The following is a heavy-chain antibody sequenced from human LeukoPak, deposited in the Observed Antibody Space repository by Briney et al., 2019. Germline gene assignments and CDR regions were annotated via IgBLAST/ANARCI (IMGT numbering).Heavy chain of an antibody. Sequence: SETLSLTCAVYGGSFSGYYWSWIRQPPGKGLEWIGEINHSGSTNYNPSLKSRVTISVDTSKNQFSLKLSSVTAADTAVYYCARGRLYHSSGYSTANFDYWGQGTLVTVSS. CDR2: INHSGST. J-gene: IGHJ4*02. D-gene: IGHD3-22*01. V-gene: IGHV4-34*01. CDR3: ARGRLYHSSGYSTANFDY. CDR1: GGSFSGYY.